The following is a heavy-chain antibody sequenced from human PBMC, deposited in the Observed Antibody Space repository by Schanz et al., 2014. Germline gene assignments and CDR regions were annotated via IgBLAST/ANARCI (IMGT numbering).Heavy chain of an antibody. V-gene: IGHV3-23*04. CDR3: AKIRYDSSGYYLPYYGMDV. CDR2: ISGSGGST. J-gene: IGHJ6*02. CDR1: GFTFSSYA. D-gene: IGHD3-22*01. Sequence: EVQLVESGGGLVQPGGSLRLSCAASGFTFSSYAMSWVRQAPGKGLEWVSAISGSGGSTYYADSVKGRFTISRDNSKNTLYLQMNSLRAEDTAVYYCAKIRYDSSGYYLPYYGMDVWGQGTTVIVSS.